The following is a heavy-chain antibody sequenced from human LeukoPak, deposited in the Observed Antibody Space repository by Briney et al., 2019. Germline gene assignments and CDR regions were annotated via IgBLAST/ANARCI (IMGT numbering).Heavy chain of an antibody. CDR2: TSYDESDK. D-gene: IGHD3-3*01. CDR1: GFIFSDYA. J-gene: IGHJ4*02. V-gene: IGHV3-30-3*01. Sequence: PGGSLRLSCAASGFIFSDYALQWVRQAPGKGLDWVAMTSYDESDKYYADSVKGRFTISRDNSKNTLFLQMNSLRPEDTALYYCAKGRVWSGYYPFDYWGQGTLVTVSS. CDR3: AKGRVWSGYYPFDY.